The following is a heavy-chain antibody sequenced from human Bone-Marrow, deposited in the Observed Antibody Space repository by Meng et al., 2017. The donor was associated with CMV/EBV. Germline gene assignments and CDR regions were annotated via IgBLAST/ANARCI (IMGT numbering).Heavy chain of an antibody. CDR1: GFTFTDYF. CDR2: INQDGSQK. V-gene: IGHV3-7*01. Sequence: GGSLRLSCAASGFTFTDYFMTWVRRAPGKGLEWVANINQDGSQKYYVDSVRGRFTISRDNAKNSLYLQMNSLRAEDTAVYYCARDGYGSGSYFAFDIWGQGTMVTVSS. CDR3: ARDGYGSGSYFAFDI. D-gene: IGHD3-10*01. J-gene: IGHJ3*02.